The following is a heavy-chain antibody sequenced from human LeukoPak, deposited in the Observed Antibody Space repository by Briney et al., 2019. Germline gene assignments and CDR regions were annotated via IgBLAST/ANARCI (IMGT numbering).Heavy chain of an antibody. CDR1: GFTFSGYW. D-gene: IGHD1-26*01. Sequence: GGSLRLSCAASGFTFSGYWMHWVRQAPGKGLVWVSRINSDGRSTSYADSVKGRFTISRDNAKNTLYLQMNSLRAEDTAVYYCARGGQNSGGAFDIWGQGTMVIVSS. CDR2: INSDGRST. CDR3: ARGGQNSGGAFDI. V-gene: IGHV3-74*01. J-gene: IGHJ3*02.